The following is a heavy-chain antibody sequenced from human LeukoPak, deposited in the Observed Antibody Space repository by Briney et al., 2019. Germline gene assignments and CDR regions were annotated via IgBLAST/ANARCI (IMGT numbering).Heavy chain of an antibody. CDR3: ARTRGRIMITFGGVHFDY. CDR1: GESFSGYY. J-gene: IGHJ4*02. Sequence: SETLSLTCAVYGESFSGYYWSWIRQPPGKGLEWIGEINHSGSTNYNPSLKSRVTISVDTSKNQFSLKLSSVTAADTAVYYCARTRGRIMITFGGVHFDYWGQGTLVTVSS. CDR2: INHSGST. V-gene: IGHV4-34*01. D-gene: IGHD3-16*01.